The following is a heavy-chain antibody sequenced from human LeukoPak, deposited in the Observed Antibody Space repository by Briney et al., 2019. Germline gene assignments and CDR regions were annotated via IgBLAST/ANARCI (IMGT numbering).Heavy chain of an antibody. J-gene: IGHJ3*02. Sequence: PSETLSLTCTVSGDSISIGDYYWSWIRQPAGKGLEWIGRISSSGSTNYNPSLKSRVTILVDTSKNQFSLKLSSVTAADTAVYFCARGPYSYDSSGAFDIWGQGTMVTVSS. CDR1: GDSISIGDYY. CDR3: ARGPYSYDSSGAFDI. D-gene: IGHD3-22*01. V-gene: IGHV4-61*02. CDR2: ISSSGST.